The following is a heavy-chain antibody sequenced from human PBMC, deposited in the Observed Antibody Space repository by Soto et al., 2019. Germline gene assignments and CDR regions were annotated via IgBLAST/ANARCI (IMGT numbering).Heavy chain of an antibody. CDR1: GFTFSSYG. V-gene: IGHV3-33*01. Sequence: GGSLRLSCAASGFTFSSYGMHWVRQAPGKGLEWVAVIWYDGSNKYYADSVKGRFTISRDNSKDTLYLQMNSLRAEDTAVYYCPRDRGYCSSTSCLTRLYYYYGMDVWGQGTTVTVSS. D-gene: IGHD2-2*01. CDR2: IWYDGSNK. CDR3: PRDRGYCSSTSCLTRLYYYYGMDV. J-gene: IGHJ6*02.